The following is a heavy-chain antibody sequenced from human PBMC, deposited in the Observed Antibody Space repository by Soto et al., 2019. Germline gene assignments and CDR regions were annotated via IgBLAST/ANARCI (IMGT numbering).Heavy chain of an antibody. CDR3: AKEMYSSGAYYFYFGMDV. J-gene: IGHJ6*02. V-gene: IGHV3-23*01. CDR1: GFTFSKYA. D-gene: IGHD6-25*01. CDR2: ISASGGST. Sequence: GGSLRLSCAASGFTFSKYAMSLVRQAPGKGLEWVSAISASGGSTYYADSVRGRFTISRDNSKNTLYLQMNSLRAEDTAVYYCAKEMYSSGAYYFYFGMDVWGQATTVTVSS.